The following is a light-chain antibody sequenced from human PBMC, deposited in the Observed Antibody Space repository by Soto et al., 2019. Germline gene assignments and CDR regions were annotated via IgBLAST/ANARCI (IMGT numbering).Light chain of an antibody. CDR2: DVN. Sequence: QSALTQPRSVSGSPGQSVTISCTGTSSDVGGYNYVSWYQQHPGKAPNLMIYDVNQRPSGVPDRFSGSKSGNTASLTISGLQAEDEADYYCCSYAGSYTWVFGGGTKLTVL. J-gene: IGLJ3*02. CDR3: CSYAGSYTWV. CDR1: SSDVGGYNY. V-gene: IGLV2-11*01.